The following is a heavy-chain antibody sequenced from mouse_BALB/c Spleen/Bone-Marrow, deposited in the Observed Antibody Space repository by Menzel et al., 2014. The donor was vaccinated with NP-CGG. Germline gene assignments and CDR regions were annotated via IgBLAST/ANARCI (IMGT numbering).Heavy chain of an antibody. CDR2: ISNGGGST. J-gene: IGHJ2*01. CDR3: ARQIYFPYFDY. V-gene: IGHV5-12-2*01. Sequence: EVKLMESGGGLVQPGGSLKLSCAASGFTFSSYTMSWVRQTPEKRLEWVAYISNGGGSTYYPDTVKGRFTISRDNAKNTLYLQMSGLKSEDTAMYYCARQIYFPYFDYWGQGTTLTVSS. D-gene: IGHD2-1*01. CDR1: GFTFSSYT.